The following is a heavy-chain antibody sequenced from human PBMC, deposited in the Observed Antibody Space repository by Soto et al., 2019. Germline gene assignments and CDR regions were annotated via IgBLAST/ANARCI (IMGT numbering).Heavy chain of an antibody. Sequence: GGSLRLSCVASGFTFRSFHMSWVRQAPGRGLEWVSGISDSGARTDYADSVKGRFTISRDNSKNTLYLQMNALRSEDTAVYFCAKRELDDKWGQGTLVTVS. V-gene: IGHV3-23*01. CDR1: GFTFRSFH. J-gene: IGHJ4*02. CDR2: ISDSGART. CDR3: AKRELDDK. D-gene: IGHD1-7*01.